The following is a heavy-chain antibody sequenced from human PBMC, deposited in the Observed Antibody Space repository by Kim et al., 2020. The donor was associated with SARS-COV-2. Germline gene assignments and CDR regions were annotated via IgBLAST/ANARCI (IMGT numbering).Heavy chain of an antibody. V-gene: IGHV4-31*03. J-gene: IGHJ5*02. CDR3: ATYSSSKAGQNWFDP. CDR2: IYYSGST. Sequence: SETLSLTCTVSGGSISSGGYYWSWIRQHPGKGLEWIGYIYYSGSTYYNPSLKSRVTISVDTSKNQFSLKLSSVTAADTAVYYCATYSSSKAGQNWFDPWGQGTLVTVSS. D-gene: IGHD6-13*01. CDR1: GGSISSGGYY.